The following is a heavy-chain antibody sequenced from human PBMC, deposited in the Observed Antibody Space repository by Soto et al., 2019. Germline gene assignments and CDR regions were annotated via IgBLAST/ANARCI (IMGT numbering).Heavy chain of an antibody. CDR3: AKEYNYGYWFFDY. V-gene: IGHV3-30*02. J-gene: IGHJ4*02. D-gene: IGHD5-18*01. CDR2: IWYDGSNK. CDR1: GFTFSSYG. Sequence: PGGSLRLSCAASGFTFSSYGMHWVRQAPGKGLEWVAVIWYDGSNKYYADSVKGRFTISRDNSKNTLYLQMSSLRPEDTGVYYCAKEYNYGYWFFDYWGQGTLVTVSS.